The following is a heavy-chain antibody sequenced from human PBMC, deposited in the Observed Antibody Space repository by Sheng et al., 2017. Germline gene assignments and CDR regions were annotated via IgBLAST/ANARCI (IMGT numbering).Heavy chain of an antibody. Sequence: EVQLVESGGGLVQPGGSLRLSCAASQFTFSSYWMSWVRQAPGKGLEWVANIKEDGSEKXYVDSVKGRFTISRDNAKDSLYLQMNSLRDEDTAVYYCARASGWQHLIQVLFDYWGQGNAGHRLL. J-gene: IGHJ4*02. V-gene: IGHV3-7*01. D-gene: IGHD5-18*01. CDR1: QFTFSSYW. CDR2: IKEDGSEK. CDR3: ARASGWQHLIQVLFDY.